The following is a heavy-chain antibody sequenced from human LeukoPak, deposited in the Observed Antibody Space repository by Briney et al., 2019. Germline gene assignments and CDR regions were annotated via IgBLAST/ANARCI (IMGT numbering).Heavy chain of an antibody. Sequence: GGSLRLSCAASGFTFSSYAMSWVRQAPGKGLEWVSAISGSGGSTYYADSVKGRFTISRDNSKNTLYLQMNSLRAEDTAVYYCAKDIFPSGDYPPMNWFDPWGQGTLVTVSS. V-gene: IGHV3-23*01. D-gene: IGHD4-17*01. CDR2: ISGSGGST. CDR1: GFTFSSYA. CDR3: AKDIFPSGDYPPMNWFDP. J-gene: IGHJ5*02.